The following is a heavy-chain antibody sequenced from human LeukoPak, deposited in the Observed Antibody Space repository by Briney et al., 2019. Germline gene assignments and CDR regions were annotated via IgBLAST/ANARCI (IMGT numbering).Heavy chain of an antibody. CDR1: GYTFTVYY. D-gene: IGHD3-10*01. J-gene: IGHJ3*02. CDR2: INPNSGGT. V-gene: IGHV1-2*02. Sequence: WASVKVSCKASGYTFTVYYMHWVRQAPGQGLEWMVWINPNSGGTNYAQKFQGRDTMTRDTAISTAYMELSRLRSDYTAVYYCARGRRRITMVRGPPGTFDIWGQGTLVTVSS. CDR3: ARGRRRITMVRGPPGTFDI.